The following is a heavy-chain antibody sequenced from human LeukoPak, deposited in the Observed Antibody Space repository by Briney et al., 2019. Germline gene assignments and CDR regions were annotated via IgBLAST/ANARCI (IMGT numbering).Heavy chain of an antibody. J-gene: IGHJ6*02. CDR1: GYTFTGYY. CDR2: INPNSGGT. Sequence: ASVKVSCKASGYTFTGYYMHWVRQAPGQGLEWMGWINPNSGGTNYAQKFQGRVTMTRDTSISTAYRELSRLSCDETAVYYCARHQAVAGPYYPYGMDVWGQGTTVTVSS. V-gene: IGHV1-2*02. D-gene: IGHD6-19*01. CDR3: ARHQAVAGPYYPYGMDV.